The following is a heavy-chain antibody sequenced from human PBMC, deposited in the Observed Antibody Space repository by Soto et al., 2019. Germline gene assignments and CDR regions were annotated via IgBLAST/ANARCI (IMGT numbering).Heavy chain of an antibody. V-gene: IGHV3-30-3*01. CDR2: ISYDGSNK. J-gene: IGHJ6*02. CDR3: ARDRRRGGFGSGYYYGMDV. Sequence: GGSLRLSCAASGFTFSSYAMHWVRHAPGKGLEWVAVISYDGSNKYYADSVKGRFTISRDNSKNTLYLQMNSLRAEDTAVYYCARDRRRGGFGSGYYYGMDVWGQGTTVTVSS. CDR1: GFTFSSYA. D-gene: IGHD3-10*01.